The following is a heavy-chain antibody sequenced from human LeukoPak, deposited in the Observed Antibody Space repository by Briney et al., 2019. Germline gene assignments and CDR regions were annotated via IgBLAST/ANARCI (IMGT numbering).Heavy chain of an antibody. D-gene: IGHD5-24*01. V-gene: IGHV4-39*07. Sequence: SETLSLTCTVSGGSISSSSYYWVWIRQPPGKGLEWIGTIYYSGSTYYKPSLKSRVTISVDTSKNQFSLKLSSVTAADTAVYYCARGRDGYNFLNRGEYYYFDYWGQGTLVTVSS. J-gene: IGHJ4*02. CDR3: ARGRDGYNFLNRGEYYYFDY. CDR2: IYYSGST. CDR1: GGSISSSSYY.